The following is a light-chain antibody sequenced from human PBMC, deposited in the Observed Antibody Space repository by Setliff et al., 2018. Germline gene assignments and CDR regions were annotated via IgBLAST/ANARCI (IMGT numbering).Light chain of an antibody. CDR3: NAYASDTTYV. CDR1: SSDVGSYDL. Sequence: QSALTQPASVSGSPGQSITISCSGTSSDVGSYDLVSWYQQHPGKAPKLIIYGVSDRPSGVSSRFSGSKSGNTAYLTISGLQTVDEAEYYCNAYASDTTYVFGSGTKGTVL. V-gene: IGLV2-14*03. J-gene: IGLJ1*01. CDR2: GVS.